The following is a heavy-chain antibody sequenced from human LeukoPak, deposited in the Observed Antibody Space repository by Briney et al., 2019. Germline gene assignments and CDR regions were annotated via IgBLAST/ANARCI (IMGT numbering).Heavy chain of an antibody. D-gene: IGHD3-3*01. V-gene: IGHV4-39*07. CDR3: AKTIFGARGWFDP. Sequence: SETLSLTCTASGGSISSSSYYWSWIRQPPGKGLEWIGEINHSGSTNYNPSLKSRVTISVDTSKNQFSLKLSSVTAADTAVYYCAKTIFGARGWFDPWGQGTLVTVSS. J-gene: IGHJ5*02. CDR2: INHSGST. CDR1: GGSISSSSYY.